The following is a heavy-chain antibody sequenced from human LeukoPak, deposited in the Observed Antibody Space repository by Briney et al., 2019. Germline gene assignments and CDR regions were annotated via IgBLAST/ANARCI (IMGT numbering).Heavy chain of an antibody. CDR2: ISRTSEYI. CDR3: AGGGDFDY. Sequence: GGSLRLSCAASGFSFSIYFMNWVRQAPGKGLEWVSSISRTSEYIHYADSVRGPFAISRDNAKNSLYLQMNSLRAEDTAVYFCAGGGDFDYWGQGILVTVSA. V-gene: IGHV3-21*01. J-gene: IGHJ4*02. D-gene: IGHD3-16*01. CDR1: GFSFSIYF.